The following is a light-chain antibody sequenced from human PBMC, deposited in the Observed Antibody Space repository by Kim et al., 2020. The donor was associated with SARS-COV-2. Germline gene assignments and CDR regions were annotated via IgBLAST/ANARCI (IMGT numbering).Light chain of an antibody. Sequence: SSELTQDPAVSVAVGQTVRITCQGDSLRNYYATWYQQKARQAPVLVFYGKDKRPSGVPDQFSGAASGNTASLTITGSQAADEADYYCKSRDSRGKVVFGGGTKVTVL. CDR2: GKD. J-gene: IGLJ2*01. CDR1: SLRNYY. CDR3: KSRDSRGKVV. V-gene: IGLV3-19*01.